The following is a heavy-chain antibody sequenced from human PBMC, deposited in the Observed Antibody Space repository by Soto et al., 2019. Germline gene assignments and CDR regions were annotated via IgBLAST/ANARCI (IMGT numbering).Heavy chain of an antibody. CDR2: VSYNGDKT. CDR3: AKDIALVRGVIIDMDV. J-gene: IGHJ6*02. V-gene: IGHV3-30*18. CDR1: GFIFSNYG. D-gene: IGHD3-10*01. Sequence: VQLVESGGGVVQPGRSLRLSCAASGFIFSNYGMHWVRQAPGKGLEWVAVVSYNGDKTYYADSVKGRFTISRDNSKKTVYLQMSSLRGDDTAVYYCAKDIALVRGVIIDMDVWGQGTTVTVSS.